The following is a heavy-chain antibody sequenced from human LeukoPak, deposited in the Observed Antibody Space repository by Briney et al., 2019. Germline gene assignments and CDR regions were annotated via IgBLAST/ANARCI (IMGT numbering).Heavy chain of an antibody. Sequence: PSETLSLTCTVSGGSIGSHYWTWIRQTPGKGLEWIGYVYDIGSTKYNPSLKSRVTISVDTSKNQFSLRLSSVTAADTAVYYCARHTHYYDSSGYEDAFDIWGQGTMVTVSS. CDR3: ARHTHYYDSSGYEDAFDI. CDR1: GGSIGSHY. J-gene: IGHJ3*02. V-gene: IGHV4-59*11. CDR2: VYDIGST. D-gene: IGHD3-22*01.